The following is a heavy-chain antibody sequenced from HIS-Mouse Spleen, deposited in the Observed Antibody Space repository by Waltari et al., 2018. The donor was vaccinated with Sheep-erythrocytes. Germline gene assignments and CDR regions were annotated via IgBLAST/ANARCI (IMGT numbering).Heavy chain of an antibody. CDR3: ARFYGDFTRAFDF. D-gene: IGHD4-17*01. V-gene: IGHV1-18*01. CDR2: SSAYTGNT. Sequence: QVQLVQSGAEVKKPGASAKVSCKASGYTLTSHGISWVRQAPGEGPGWMGWSSAYTGNTNYAQKLQGRVTMTTDTSTSTAYLELRSLRSDDTAVYYCARFYGDFTRAFDFWGQGTMVTVSS. J-gene: IGHJ3*01. CDR1: GYTLTSHG.